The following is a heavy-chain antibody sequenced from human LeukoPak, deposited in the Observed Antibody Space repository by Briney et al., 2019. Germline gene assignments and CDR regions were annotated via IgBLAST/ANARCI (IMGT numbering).Heavy chain of an antibody. J-gene: IGHJ4*02. CDR1: GFTFSGYD. Sequence: QPGGSLRLSCAASGFTFSGYDMNWVRQAPGKGLEWVAFIRYDGSNKYYTDSVKGRFTISRDNSKNTLYLQMNSLRPEDTAVYYCAKASAIDYWGQGTLVTVSS. V-gene: IGHV3-30*02. CDR2: IRYDGSNK. CDR3: AKASAIDY.